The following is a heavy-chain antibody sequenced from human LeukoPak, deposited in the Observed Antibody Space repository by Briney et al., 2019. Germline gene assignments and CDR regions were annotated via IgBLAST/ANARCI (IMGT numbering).Heavy chain of an antibody. CDR1: RFPFSTHA. Sequence: GGSLRLSRAVSRFPFSTHAMSWVRQAPGGGLEWVSGISISGDVTYYADAVQGRFIISRDNSRNTVYLQMNSLRVEDTAVYYCANEEVPNDYWGQGTLVT. V-gene: IGHV3-23*01. D-gene: IGHD4/OR15-4a*01. CDR2: ISISGDVT. CDR3: ANEEVPNDY. J-gene: IGHJ4*02.